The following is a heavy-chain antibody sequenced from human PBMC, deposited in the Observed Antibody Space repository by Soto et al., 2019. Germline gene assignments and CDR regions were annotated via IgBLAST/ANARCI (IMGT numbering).Heavy chain of an antibody. V-gene: IGHV3-21*01. CDR1: GFTFSSYS. Sequence: EVQLVESGGGLVKPGGSLRLSCAASGFTFSSYSMNWVRQAPGKGLEWVSSISSSSSYIYYADSVKGRFTISRDNAKNSLYLQMNSLRAEDTAVYYCARDVGYCSSTSCPGVGYYYYGMDVWGQGTTVTVSS. CDR3: ARDVGYCSSTSCPGVGYYYYGMDV. J-gene: IGHJ6*02. CDR2: ISSSSSYI. D-gene: IGHD2-2*01.